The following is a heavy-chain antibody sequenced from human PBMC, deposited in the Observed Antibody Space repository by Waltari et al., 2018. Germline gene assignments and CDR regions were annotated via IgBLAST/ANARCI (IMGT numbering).Heavy chain of an antibody. CDR1: GFTFSSYS. V-gene: IGHV3-48*01. Sequence: EVQLVESGGGLVQPGGSLRLSCAASGFTFSSYSMHWVRQAPGKGLEWVSYISSSSSTIYYADSVKGRFTISRDNAKNSLYLQMNSLRAEDTAVYYCARDRPYSSSWFDYWGQGTLVTVSS. D-gene: IGHD6-13*01. J-gene: IGHJ4*02. CDR3: ARDRPYSSSWFDY. CDR2: ISSSSSTI.